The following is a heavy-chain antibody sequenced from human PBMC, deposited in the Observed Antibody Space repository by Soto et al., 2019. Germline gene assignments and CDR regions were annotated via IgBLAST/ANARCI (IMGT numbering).Heavy chain of an antibody. CDR1: GFSLSTSGVG. CDR3: AHIATGASPNY. Sequence: QITLKQSGPTLVKPTQTLTLTCTFSGFSLSTSGVGVGWIRQPPGKALEWLALIYCDDDKRHSPSLKSRLTTTKDTSKNQVVMTITNVDPVDTATYYCAHIATGASPNYWGQGTLVTVSS. CDR2: IYCDDDK. V-gene: IGHV2-5*02. D-gene: IGHD2-15*01. J-gene: IGHJ4*02.